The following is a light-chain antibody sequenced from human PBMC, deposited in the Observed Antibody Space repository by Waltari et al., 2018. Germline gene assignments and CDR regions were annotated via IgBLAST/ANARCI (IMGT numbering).Light chain of an antibody. V-gene: IGKV1-39*01. Sequence: DIQMSQSPSSLSASVRDRVTISCRASQSIATYLNWYQQRPGKAPKLLIYGASSLQSGVPSRFIGSGSGTEFTLIITSLEPEDFATYYCQQSYIVPPTFGQGTKVEI. CDR1: QSIATY. J-gene: IGKJ1*01. CDR2: GAS. CDR3: QQSYIVPPT.